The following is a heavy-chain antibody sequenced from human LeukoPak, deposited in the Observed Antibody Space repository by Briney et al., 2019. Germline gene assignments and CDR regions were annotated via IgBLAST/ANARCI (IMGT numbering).Heavy chain of an antibody. CDR1: GFTFSNYE. V-gene: IGHV3-48*03. CDR2: ISSSGSDI. Sequence: QTGGSLRLSCAASGFTFSNYEMHWVRQAPGKGLEWVSYISSSGSDIYYADSVKGRFTISRDNAKNSLYLHMNSLRAKDTAVYYCAELGITMIGGVWGKGTTVTISS. CDR3: AELGITMIGGV. J-gene: IGHJ6*04. D-gene: IGHD3-10*02.